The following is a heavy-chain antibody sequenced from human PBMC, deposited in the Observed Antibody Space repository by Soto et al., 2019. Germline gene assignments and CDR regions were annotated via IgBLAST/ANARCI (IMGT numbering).Heavy chain of an antibody. D-gene: IGHD3-3*01. CDR3: ARVGALRFSDV. V-gene: IGHV3-30-3*01. CDR2: ISYDGSNK. J-gene: IGHJ6*02. CDR1: GFTFSSYA. Sequence: QVQLVESGGGLVQPGRSLSLSCAASGFTFSSYAMHWVRQAPGKGLGWVAVISYDGSNKYYADSVKGRFTISRDNSKNTLYLPTNTLRADDTAVYYCARVGALRFSDVWGQETTVTVSS.